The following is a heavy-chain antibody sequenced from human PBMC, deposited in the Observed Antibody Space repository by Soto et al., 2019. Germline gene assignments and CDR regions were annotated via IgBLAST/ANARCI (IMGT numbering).Heavy chain of an antibody. J-gene: IGHJ4*02. CDR3: ARKGVDTAMAPFDY. Sequence: ASVKVSCKASGYIFTDDYMHWVRQAPGQELGWMGRLNPNSGGTNYAQKVQGRVTMTRDTSISTAYTELSSLRSEDTATYYCARKGVDTAMAPFDYWGQGTLVTVS. CDR1: GYIFTDDY. D-gene: IGHD5-18*01. CDR2: LNPNSGGT. V-gene: IGHV1-2*06.